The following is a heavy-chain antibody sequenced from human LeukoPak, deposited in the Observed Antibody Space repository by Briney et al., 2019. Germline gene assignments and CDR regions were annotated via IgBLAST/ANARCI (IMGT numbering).Heavy chain of an antibody. V-gene: IGHV4-4*09. CDR3: ARWLQLDYFDS. D-gene: IGHD5-24*01. Sequence: SETLSLTCTVSGGSFISYYWSWIRQPPGKGLEWIGYIYTSGSTNYNPSLKSRVTISVDTSKNQFSLKLSSVTAADTAVYYCARWLQLDYFDSWGPGTLVTVSS. J-gene: IGHJ4*02. CDR1: GGSFISYY. CDR2: IYTSGST.